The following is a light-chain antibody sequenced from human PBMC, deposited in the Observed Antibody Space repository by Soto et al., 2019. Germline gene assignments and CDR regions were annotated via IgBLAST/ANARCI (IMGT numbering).Light chain of an antibody. CDR3: QQYNDWPPIT. J-gene: IGKJ5*01. Sequence: EILMTQSPATLSVSPGESATLSCRASQSVRNNLAWYQHKPGQAPRLLMYYASTRATGIPARFSGSGSGTEFTLTISSLQSEDFALYSCQQYNDWPPITFGQGTRLEIK. CDR1: QSVRNN. V-gene: IGKV3-15*01. CDR2: YAS.